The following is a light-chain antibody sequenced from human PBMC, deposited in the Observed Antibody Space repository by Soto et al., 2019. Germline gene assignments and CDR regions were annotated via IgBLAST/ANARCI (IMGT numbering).Light chain of an antibody. Sequence: ELVLTQSPGTLSLSPGARATLSCRASQSVSSRYLAWYQQQPGPAPSLLLFGASRGATGIPDRFSGSGSGTDFTLTISRREPEDNAEDYCQQYGSPPRTCGQETKVESK. J-gene: IGKJ1*01. CDR2: GAS. CDR3: QQYGSPPRT. CDR1: QSVSSRY. V-gene: IGKV3-20*01.